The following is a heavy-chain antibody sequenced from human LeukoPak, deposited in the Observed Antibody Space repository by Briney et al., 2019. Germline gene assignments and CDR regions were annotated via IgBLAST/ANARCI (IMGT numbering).Heavy chain of an antibody. CDR1: GGSISSYY. V-gene: IGHV4-59*01. D-gene: IGHD3-10*01. CDR2: IYYSGRI. CDR3: ARIYGSGSYVDY. Sequence: PSETLSLTCTVSGGSISSYYWSWIRQPPRKGLEWIGYIYYSGRINYNPSLKSRVTISVDTSKNQFSLKLSSVTAADTAVYYCARIYGSGSYVDYWGQGTLVTVSS. J-gene: IGHJ4*02.